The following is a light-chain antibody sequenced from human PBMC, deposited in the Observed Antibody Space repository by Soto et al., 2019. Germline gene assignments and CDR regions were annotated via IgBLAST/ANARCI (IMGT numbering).Light chain of an antibody. V-gene: IGLV2-23*01. J-gene: IGLJ1*01. Sequence: QSVLTQPASVSGSPGQSITISCTGTSSDVGSNNLVSWYQQHPGKAPKLMIYEGSRRPSGVSNRLSGSKSGYTASLTISGLQAEDEADYNCSSYAGNHVFGTGTKVTVL. CDR3: SSYAGNHV. CDR1: SSDVGSNNL. CDR2: EGS.